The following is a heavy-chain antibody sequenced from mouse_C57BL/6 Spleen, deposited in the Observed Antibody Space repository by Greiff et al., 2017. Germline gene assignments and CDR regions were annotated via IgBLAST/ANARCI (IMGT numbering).Heavy chain of an antibody. D-gene: IGHD1-2*01. CDR2: IDPSDSYT. CDR1: GYTFTSYW. Sequence: QVQLKQSGAELVRPGTSVKLSCKASGYTFTSYWMHWVKQRPGQGLEWIGVIDPSDSYTNYNQKFKGKATLTVDTSSRTAYMQLSSLTSEDSAVYYCASITNAMDYWGQGTSVTVSS. V-gene: IGHV1-59*01. J-gene: IGHJ4*01. CDR3: ASITNAMDY.